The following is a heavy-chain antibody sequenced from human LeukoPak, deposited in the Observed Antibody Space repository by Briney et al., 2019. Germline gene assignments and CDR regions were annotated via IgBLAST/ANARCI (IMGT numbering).Heavy chain of an antibody. V-gene: IGHV4-59*01. CDR3: ARLHEQWLGGAFDI. CDR1: GGSISSYY. CDR2: IYYSGST. J-gene: IGHJ3*02. Sequence: SETLSLTCTVSGGSISSYYWSWIRQPPGKGLEWIGYIYYSGSTNYNPSLKSRVTISVDTSKNQFSLKLSSVTAADTAVYYCARLHEQWLGGAFDIWGQGTMVTVSS. D-gene: IGHD6-19*01.